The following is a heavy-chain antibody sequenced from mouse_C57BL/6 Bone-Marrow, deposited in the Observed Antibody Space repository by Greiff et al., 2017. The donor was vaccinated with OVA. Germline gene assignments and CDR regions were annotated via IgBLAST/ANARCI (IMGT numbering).Heavy chain of an antibody. CDR3: TWSATKGAGLDY. CDR2: IDPENGDT. J-gene: IGHJ2*01. CDR1: GFSIKDDY. Sequence: EVQLQQSGAELVRPGASVKLSCTASGFSIKDDYMHWVKQRPEQSLEWIGGIDPENGDTEYASKFQGKATITADTSSNTADLQLSSLTSEDTAVYYSTWSATKGAGLDYWGQGTTLTVSS. D-gene: IGHD1-1*01. V-gene: IGHV14-4*01.